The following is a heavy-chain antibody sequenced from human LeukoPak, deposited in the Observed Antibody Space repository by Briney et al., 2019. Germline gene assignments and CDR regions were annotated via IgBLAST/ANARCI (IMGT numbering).Heavy chain of an antibody. D-gene: IGHD3-10*01. V-gene: IGHV3-7*03. CDR3: ARALRGSAAY. CDR1: GVVFSNDW. J-gene: IGHJ4*02. CDR2: IRQDGSDK. Sequence: GESLRLSCAASGVVFSNDWMNWVRQVPGKGLQGVAAIRQDGSDKDYADSVKGRFTISRDNAKSSLFLQMNSLRAEDTAVHYCARALRGSAAYWGQPTLATVPS.